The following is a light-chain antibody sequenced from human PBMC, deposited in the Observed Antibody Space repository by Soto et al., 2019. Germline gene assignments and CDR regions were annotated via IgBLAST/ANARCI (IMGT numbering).Light chain of an antibody. CDR3: SSYAGSDVFV. CDR2: EVS. Sequence: QSVLTQPASVSGSPGQSITISCTGTSSDVGGYNYVSWYQQHPGKAPKLMIYEVSKRPSGVPDRFSGSKSGNTASLTVSGLQADDEADYYCSSYAGSDVFVFGTGTKVTVL. CDR1: SSDVGGYNY. V-gene: IGLV2-8*01. J-gene: IGLJ1*01.